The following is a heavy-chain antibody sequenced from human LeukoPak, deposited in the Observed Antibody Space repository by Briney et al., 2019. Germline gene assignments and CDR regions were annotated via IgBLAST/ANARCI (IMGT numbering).Heavy chain of an antibody. Sequence: SETLSLTCTVSGGSISSSSYYWGWIHQPPGKGLEWIGSICYSGSTYYNPSLKSRVTLSVDTSQNQCSLKLSSVPAADTAVYYCARQITMIVVDYWGQGTLVTVSS. CDR2: ICYSGST. D-gene: IGHD3-22*01. J-gene: IGHJ4*02. V-gene: IGHV4-39*01. CDR1: GGSISSSSYY. CDR3: ARQITMIVVDY.